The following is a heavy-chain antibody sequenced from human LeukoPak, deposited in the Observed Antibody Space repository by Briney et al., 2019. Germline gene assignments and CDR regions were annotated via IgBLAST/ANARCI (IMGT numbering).Heavy chain of an antibody. V-gene: IGHV3-23*01. CDR1: GLSLNNYA. CDR3: AKAPVTSCGGAFCYPLDY. D-gene: IGHD2-21*01. Sequence: GDPLTLSRTPSGLSLNNYAMSWVRQAPGEGAGWVSASSSWGDGKLYAESVRGRLNISRDTSKKLVYPQMNSLRRDDAGVYSCAKAPVTSCGGAFCYPLDYWGHGTLVTVSS. J-gene: IGHJ4*01. CDR2: SSSWGDGK.